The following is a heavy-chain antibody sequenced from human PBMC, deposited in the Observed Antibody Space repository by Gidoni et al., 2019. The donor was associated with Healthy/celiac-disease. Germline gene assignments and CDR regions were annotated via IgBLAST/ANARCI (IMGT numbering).Heavy chain of an antibody. Sequence: QVQLVQSGAEVKKPGSSVTVSCKASGGTFSSYAISWVRQAPGQGLEWMGRIIPILGIANYAQKFQGRVTITADKSTSTAYMELSSLRSEDTAVYYCARDGCSSTSCPWDYWGQGTLVTVSS. V-gene: IGHV1-69*04. D-gene: IGHD2-2*01. CDR3: ARDGCSSTSCPWDY. CDR1: GGTFSSYA. J-gene: IGHJ4*02. CDR2: IIPILGIA.